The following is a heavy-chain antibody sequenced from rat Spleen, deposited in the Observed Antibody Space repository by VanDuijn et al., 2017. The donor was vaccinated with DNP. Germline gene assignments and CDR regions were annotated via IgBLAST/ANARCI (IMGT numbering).Heavy chain of an antibody. CDR3: ARWTRYFDY. D-gene: IGHD1-7*01. CDR2: ISYSGST. J-gene: IGHJ2*01. Sequence: EVHLQESGPGLVKPSQSLSLTCSVTGYSITSNYWGWIRKFPGNKMEYIGHISYSGSTNYNPSLRSRISITRDTSKNHFFLHLNSVTTEDTATYYCARWTRYFDYWGQGVMVTVSS. CDR1: GYSITSNY. V-gene: IGHV3-1*01.